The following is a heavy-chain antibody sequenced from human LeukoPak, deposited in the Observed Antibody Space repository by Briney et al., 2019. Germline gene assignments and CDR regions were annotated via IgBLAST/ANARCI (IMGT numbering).Heavy chain of an antibody. V-gene: IGHV4-39*07. Sequence: SETLSLTCTVSGGSISSSSYYWGWIRQPPGKGLEWIGSIYHSGSTYYNPSLKSRVTISVDTSKNQFSLKLSSVTAADTAVYYCARAGSYCDYWGQGTLVTVSS. J-gene: IGHJ4*02. CDR1: GGSISSSSYY. D-gene: IGHD1-26*01. CDR2: IYHSGST. CDR3: ARAGSYCDY.